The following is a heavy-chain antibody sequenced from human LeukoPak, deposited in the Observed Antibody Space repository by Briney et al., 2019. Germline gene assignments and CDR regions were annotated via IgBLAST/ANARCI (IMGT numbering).Heavy chain of an antibody. J-gene: IGHJ4*02. Sequence: ASVKVSCKASGYTFTGYYVHWVRQAPGQGLEWMGWINPNSGGTNYAQKFQGRVTMTRDTSISTAYMELSRLRSDDTAVYYCARGLDYGDYSLNYWGQGTLVTVSS. V-gene: IGHV1-2*02. CDR1: GYTFTGYY. CDR3: ARGLDYGDYSLNY. CDR2: INPNSGGT. D-gene: IGHD4-17*01.